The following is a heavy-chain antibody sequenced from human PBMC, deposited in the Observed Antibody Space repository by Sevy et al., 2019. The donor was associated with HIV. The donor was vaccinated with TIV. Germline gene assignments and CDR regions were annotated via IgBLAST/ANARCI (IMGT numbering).Heavy chain of an antibody. CDR1: GYSFTSYW. J-gene: IGHJ4*02. D-gene: IGHD2-15*01. CDR2: IYPGDSDT. CDR3: AGRYCSGGSCYNGLDY. Sequence: GESLKISCKGSGYSFTSYWIGWVRQMPGKGLEWMGIIYPGDSDTRYSPSFQGQVTISADKSISTAYLQWSSLKASDTAMYYCAGRYCSGGSCYNGLDYWGQGTLVTVSS. V-gene: IGHV5-51*01.